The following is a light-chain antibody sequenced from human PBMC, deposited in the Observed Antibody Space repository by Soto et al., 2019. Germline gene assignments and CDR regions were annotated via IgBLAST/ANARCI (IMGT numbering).Light chain of an antibody. Sequence: DIQLTQSPSTQSASVGDRATITCRASQNIDKKLAWYQQKPGKAPKLLLFDASTLETGVPLRFSGSGSGTECSLPINSLQPEDFGTYFCQQYDLYWTFGQGTKVEI. V-gene: IGKV1-5*01. CDR1: QNIDKK. J-gene: IGKJ1*01. CDR3: QQYDLYWT. CDR2: DAS.